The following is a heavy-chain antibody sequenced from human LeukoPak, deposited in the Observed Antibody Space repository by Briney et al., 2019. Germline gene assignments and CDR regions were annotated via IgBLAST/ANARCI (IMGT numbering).Heavy chain of an antibody. J-gene: IGHJ4*02. CDR1: GGSISSGGYY. CDR3: TKGDSQGTGSYYSDY. V-gene: IGHV4-31*03. Sequence: SETLSLTCTVSGGSISSGGYYWSWIRQHPGKGLEWIGYIYYSGSTYYNPSLKSRVTISVDTSKNQFSLKLSSVTAADTAVYYCTKGDSQGTGSYYSDYWGQGTLVTVSP. D-gene: IGHD3-10*01. CDR2: IYYSGST.